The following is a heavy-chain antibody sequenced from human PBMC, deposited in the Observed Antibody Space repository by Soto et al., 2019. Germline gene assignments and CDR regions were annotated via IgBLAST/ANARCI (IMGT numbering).Heavy chain of an antibody. CDR2: MNPNSGNT. Sequence: QVQLVQSGAEVKKPGASVKVSCKASGYTFTSYDINWVRQATGQGLEWMGWMNPNSGNTGYAQKFQGRVTMIRNTSISTAYMELSSLRSEDTAVYYCARVGYDYIWGSYRLNWFDPWGQGTLVTVSS. CDR3: ARVGYDYIWGSYRLNWFDP. J-gene: IGHJ5*02. D-gene: IGHD3-16*02. CDR1: GYTFTSYD. V-gene: IGHV1-8*01.